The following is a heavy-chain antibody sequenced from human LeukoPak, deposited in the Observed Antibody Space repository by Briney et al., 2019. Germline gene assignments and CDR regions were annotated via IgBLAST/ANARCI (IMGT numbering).Heavy chain of an antibody. V-gene: IGHV4-38-2*01. CDR2: IYHIGST. D-gene: IGHD1-20*01. CDR3: ERAGWIITSGIDY. CDR1: GYSISRGYY. J-gene: IGHJ4*02. Sequence: SETLSLTCDVSGYSISRGYYWAWLRQPPGKGLEWGGTIYHIGSTYYNPSLEGRVTISVDTSKNEFSLNLNSLTAAATAVYYWERAGWIITSGIDYWGQGALVTVSS.